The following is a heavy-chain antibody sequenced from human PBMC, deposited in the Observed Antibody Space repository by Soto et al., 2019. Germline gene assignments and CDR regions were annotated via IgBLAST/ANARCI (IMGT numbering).Heavy chain of an antibody. D-gene: IGHD6-19*01. V-gene: IGHV1-69*13. J-gene: IGHJ6*02. CDR1: GGTFSSYA. Sequence: SVKVSCKASGGTFSSYAISWVRQAPGQGLEWMGGIIPIFGTANYAQKFQGRVTITADESTSTAYMELSSLRSEDTAVYYCARDASAAIKQWHPYYYYGMDVWGQGTTVTVSS. CDR3: ARDASAAIKQWHPYYYYGMDV. CDR2: IIPIFGTA.